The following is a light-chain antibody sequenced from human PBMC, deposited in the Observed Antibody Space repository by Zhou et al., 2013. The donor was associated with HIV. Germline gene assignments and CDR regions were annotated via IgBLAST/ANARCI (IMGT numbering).Light chain of an antibody. V-gene: IGKV1-33*01. J-gene: IGKJ4*01. CDR1: QDISHY. Sequence: DIQMTQSPSSLSASVGDRVTVTCLASQDISHYLNWYQHKPGKAPKLLIYGASNLETGVPSRFSGSGSGTEFTLTITNLEPEDFARYYCQQRSNGLITFGGGTKIEIK. CDR2: GAS. CDR3: QQRSNGLIT.